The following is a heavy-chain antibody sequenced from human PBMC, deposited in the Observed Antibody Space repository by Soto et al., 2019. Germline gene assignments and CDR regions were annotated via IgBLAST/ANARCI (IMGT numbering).Heavy chain of an antibody. V-gene: IGHV1-2*04. D-gene: IGHD3-3*01. CDR3: ARGFLEWLSLDY. CDR1: GYTFTAYY. CDR2: VNPYSGDT. J-gene: IGHJ4*02. Sequence: VASVKVSCKASGYTFTAYYVHWVRQAPGQGLEWMGWVNPYSGDTNYADKFQGWVTMTRDTSSSTAYMDLSRLTSDDTAVYYCARGFLEWLSLDYWGQGSLVTVSS.